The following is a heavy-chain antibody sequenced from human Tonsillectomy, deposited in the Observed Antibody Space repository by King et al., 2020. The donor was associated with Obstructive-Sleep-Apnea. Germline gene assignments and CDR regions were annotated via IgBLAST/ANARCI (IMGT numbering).Heavy chain of an antibody. CDR1: GFTFSRYG. Sequence: VQLVESGGGVVQPGRSLRLSCAASGFTFSRYGMHWVRQAPGKGLEWVAVLSFDGSKKYYEDSVKGRFTISRDNSKNTLYLQMNSLRGEDTAVYYCAKGSEVSSDWTGRWYFDLWGRGTPVSVSS. CDR2: LSFDGSKK. D-gene: IGHD6-25*01. V-gene: IGHV3-30*18. J-gene: IGHJ2*01. CDR3: AKGSEVSSDWTGRWYFDL.